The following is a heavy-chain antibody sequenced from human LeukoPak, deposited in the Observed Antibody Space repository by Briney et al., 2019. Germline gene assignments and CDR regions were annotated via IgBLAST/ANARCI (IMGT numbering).Heavy chain of an antibody. D-gene: IGHD3-22*01. V-gene: IGHV4-39*01. Sequence: PSETLSLTCTVSSGSISTSNYYWGWVRQPPGKALEWIGNIFYSGSTYYSPSLKSRVTISLDTSKNQFSLKLSSVTAADTAVYYCARRGDDYYDSSGYSNWGQGTLVTVSS. CDR2: IFYSGST. J-gene: IGHJ4*02. CDR3: ARRGDDYYDSSGYSN. CDR1: SGSISTSNYY.